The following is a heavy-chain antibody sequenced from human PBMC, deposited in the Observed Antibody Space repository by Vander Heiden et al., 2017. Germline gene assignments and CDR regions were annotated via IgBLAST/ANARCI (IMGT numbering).Heavy chain of an antibody. CDR3: AMLGGGSFDY. CDR1: GFSLRSYD. D-gene: IGHD3-16*01. V-gene: IGHV3-30*03. Sequence: QVQLVESGGGVVQPGRSVRLSCAASGFSLRSYDMHWVRQAAGKGLEWVAFISNDGSSEYYADSVKGRFTITRDNSKNTLYLQLKSLRPEDTGVYYCAMLGGGSFDYWGQGTLVTVSS. CDR2: ISNDGSSE. J-gene: IGHJ4*02.